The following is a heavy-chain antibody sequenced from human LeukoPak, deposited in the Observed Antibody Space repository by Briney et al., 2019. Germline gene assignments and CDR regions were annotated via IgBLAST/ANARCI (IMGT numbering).Heavy chain of an antibody. J-gene: IGHJ4*02. Sequence: SETLSLTCTVSGGSISSYYWSWIRQPPGKGLEWIGYIYYSGSTNYNPSLKSRVTISVDTSKNQFSLKLSSVTAADTAVYYCARAQPTGDFDYWGQGTLVTVSS. CDR2: IYYSGST. V-gene: IGHV4-59*01. D-gene: IGHD1-1*01. CDR3: ARAQPTGDFDY. CDR1: GGSISSYY.